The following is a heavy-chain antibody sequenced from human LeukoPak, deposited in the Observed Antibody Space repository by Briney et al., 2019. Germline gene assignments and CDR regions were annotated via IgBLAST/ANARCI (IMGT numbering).Heavy chain of an antibody. Sequence: GGSLRLSCAASGFTFSSYWMHWVRQAPGKGLVWVSRIKSDGSSTSYADSVKGRFTISRDNAKNTLYLQVNSLRAEDTAVYYCAREVGYSSSWPFDPWGQGALVTVSS. CDR3: AREVGYSSSWPFDP. V-gene: IGHV3-74*01. D-gene: IGHD6-13*01. CDR2: IKSDGSST. CDR1: GFTFSSYW. J-gene: IGHJ5*02.